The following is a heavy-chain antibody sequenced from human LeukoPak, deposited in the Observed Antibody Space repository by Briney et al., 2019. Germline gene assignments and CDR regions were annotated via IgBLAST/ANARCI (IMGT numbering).Heavy chain of an antibody. Sequence: PSQTLSLTCTVSGGSISSGGYYWSWIRQHPGKGLEWIGYIYYSGSPYYNPSLKSRVTISVDTSKNQFSLKLSSVTAADTAVYYCARASYYDFWSGYYTRLLDYYYYMDVWGKGTTVTVSS. CDR2: IYYSGSP. V-gene: IGHV4-31*03. J-gene: IGHJ6*03. CDR1: GGSISSGGYY. CDR3: ARASYYDFWSGYYTRLLDYYYYMDV. D-gene: IGHD3-3*01.